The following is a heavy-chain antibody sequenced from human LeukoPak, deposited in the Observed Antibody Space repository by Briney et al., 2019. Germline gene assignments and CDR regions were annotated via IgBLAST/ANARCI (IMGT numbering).Heavy chain of an antibody. V-gene: IGHV1-18*01. Sequence: ASVKFPCKASGYTFTNYGISWVRQAPGQELEVVGWISAYNGNKNYAQELQGRVTMTTDTSTSTAYMELRSLRSDDTAVYYCARDHRATYYDFWSGYSYYFDYWGQGTLVTVSS. J-gene: IGHJ4*02. CDR1: GYTFTNYG. CDR2: ISAYNGNK. CDR3: ARDHRATYYDFWSGYSYYFDY. D-gene: IGHD3-3*01.